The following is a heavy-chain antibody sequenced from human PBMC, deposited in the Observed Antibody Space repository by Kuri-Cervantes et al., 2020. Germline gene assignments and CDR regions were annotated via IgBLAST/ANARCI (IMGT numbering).Heavy chain of an antibody. D-gene: IGHD3-22*01. CDR1: GYSISSGYY. V-gene: IGHV4-38-2*01. CDR3: ARGVGSSGYYGGWFDP. Sequence: GSLRLSCAVSGYSISSGYYWGWIRQPPGKGLEWIGSIYHSGSTYYNPSLKSRVTISVDTSKKQFSLKLSSVTAADTAVYYCARGVGSSGYYGGWFDPWGQGTLVTVSS. CDR2: IYHSGST. J-gene: IGHJ5*02.